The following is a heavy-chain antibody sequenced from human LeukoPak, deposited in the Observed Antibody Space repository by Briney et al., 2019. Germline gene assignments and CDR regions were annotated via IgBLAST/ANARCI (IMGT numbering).Heavy chain of an antibody. CDR2: IKQDESEK. CDR1: GFTFSNYW. D-gene: IGHD1-26*01. CDR3: ARDKIVGASKFDY. Sequence: AGESLRLSCAVSGFTFSNYWMSWVRQAPGKGLEWVAHIKQDESEKYYVDSVKGRFTISRDNAKNSLYLQINSLRAEDTAIYYCARDKIVGASKFDYWGQGTLVTVSS. V-gene: IGHV3-7*01. J-gene: IGHJ4*02.